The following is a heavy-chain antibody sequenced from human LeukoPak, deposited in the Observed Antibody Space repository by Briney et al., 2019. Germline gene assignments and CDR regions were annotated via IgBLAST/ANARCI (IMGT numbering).Heavy chain of an antibody. J-gene: IGHJ4*02. CDR1: GYSISSGYY. D-gene: IGHD1-1*01. CDR2: IYHSGST. V-gene: IGHV4-38-2*01. CDR3: TRSAWEHFDY. Sequence: SETLSLTCAVSGYSISSGYYWGWIRQPPGKGLEWIGSIYHSGSTYYNPSLKSRVTISVDTSKNQFSLKLSSVTAADTAVYYCTRSAWEHFDYWGQGTLVTVSS.